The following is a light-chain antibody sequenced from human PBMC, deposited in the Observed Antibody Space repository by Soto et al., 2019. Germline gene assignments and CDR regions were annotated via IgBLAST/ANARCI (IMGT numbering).Light chain of an antibody. CDR3: ALYVGSGTVV. V-gene: IGLV8-61*01. CDR1: SASVLTSYY. Sequence: QAVVSQEPSFSVSPGETVTLTCGLTSASVLTSYYPSWYQQTPGQAPRTLIYSTNIRSSGVPDRFSGSILVNKAALTITGAQADDESDYYCALYVGSGTVVFGGGTKVTVL. CDR2: STN. J-gene: IGLJ2*01.